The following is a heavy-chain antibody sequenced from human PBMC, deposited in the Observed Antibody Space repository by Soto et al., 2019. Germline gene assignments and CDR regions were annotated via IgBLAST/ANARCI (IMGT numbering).Heavy chain of an antibody. CDR3: ARGGLYDLWSGLFD. J-gene: IGHJ4*02. CDR1: GASVTSGDYY. V-gene: IGHV4-30-4*01. D-gene: IGHD3-3*01. CDR2: MHDSGTT. Sequence: QAQLQESGPGLVRPSQTLSLSCSVSGASVTSGDYYWNWIRQTPGTGLEWLGYMHDSGTTSYNPSRKSRVTLSKDTSMNQLSLKLTSVSAADTAVYFCARGGLYDLWSGLFDWGQGIRVTVSS.